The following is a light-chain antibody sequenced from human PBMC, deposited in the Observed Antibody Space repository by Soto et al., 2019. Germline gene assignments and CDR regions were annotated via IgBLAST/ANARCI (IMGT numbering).Light chain of an antibody. Sequence: NFTLTQPHSVSGSPGRTVTISCTRSSGSFATNYVQWYLQRPGSAPTTIIYEDNQRPFGVPDRFSGSIDRSSNSASLTISGLRTEDEADYYCQSYDSSNHVVFGGGTKVTVL. CDR2: EDN. J-gene: IGLJ2*01. CDR1: SGSFATNY. CDR3: QSYDSSNHVV. V-gene: IGLV6-57*03.